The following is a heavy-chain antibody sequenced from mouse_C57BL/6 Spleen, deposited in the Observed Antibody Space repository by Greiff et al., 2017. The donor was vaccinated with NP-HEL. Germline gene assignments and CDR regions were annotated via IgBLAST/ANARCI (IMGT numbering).Heavy chain of an antibody. J-gene: IGHJ3*01. V-gene: IGHV5-17*01. CDR2: ISSGSSTI. CDR1: GFTFSDYG. Sequence: EVKVVESGGGLVKPGGSLKLSCAASGFTFSDYGMHWVRQAPEKGLEWVAYISSGSSTIYYADTVKGRFTISRDNAKNTLFLQMTSLRSEDTAMYYCARREAWGFAYWGQGTLVTVSA. CDR3: ARREAWGFAY.